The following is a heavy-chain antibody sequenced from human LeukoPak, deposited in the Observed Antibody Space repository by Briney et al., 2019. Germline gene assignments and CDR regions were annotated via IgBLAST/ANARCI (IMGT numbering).Heavy chain of an antibody. CDR3: ATDFPLELAARQFPYYYYGMDV. Sequence: ASVKDPCKVSGYTLTELSMHWVRQAPGKGLEWMGGFDPEDGETIYAQKFQGRVTMTEDTSTDTAYMELSSLRSEDTAVYYCATDFPLELAARQFPYYYYGMDVWGQGTTVTVSS. J-gene: IGHJ6*02. D-gene: IGHD6-6*01. CDR1: GYTLTELS. CDR2: FDPEDGET. V-gene: IGHV1-24*01.